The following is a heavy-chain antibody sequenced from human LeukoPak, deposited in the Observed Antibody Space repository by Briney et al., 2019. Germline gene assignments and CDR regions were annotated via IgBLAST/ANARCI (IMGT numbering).Heavy chain of an antibody. CDR1: GGSFSGYY. D-gene: IGHD3-3*01. V-gene: IGHV4-34*01. CDR3: ARQFFGVDYYYYGMDV. J-gene: IGHJ6*02. Sequence: SETLSLTCAVYGGSFSGYYWSWIRQPPGKGLEWIGSIYYSGSTYYNPSLKSRVTISVDTSKNQFSLKLSSVTAADTAVYYCARQFFGVDYYYYGMDVWGQGTTVTVSS. CDR2: IYYSGST.